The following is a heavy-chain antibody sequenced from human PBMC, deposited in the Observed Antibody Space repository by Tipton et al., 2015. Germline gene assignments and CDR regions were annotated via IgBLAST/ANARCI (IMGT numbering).Heavy chain of an antibody. CDR3: ARKDIVGNWFDP. Sequence: TLSLTCTVSGGSIRSYYWSWIRQPAGKGLEWIGRIYTSGSTNYNPSLKSRVTMSVDTSKNQFSLKLSSVTAADTAMYYCARKDIVGNWFDPWGQGILVTVSS. V-gene: IGHV4-4*07. J-gene: IGHJ5*02. CDR2: IYTSGST. CDR1: GGSIRSYY. D-gene: IGHD2-15*01.